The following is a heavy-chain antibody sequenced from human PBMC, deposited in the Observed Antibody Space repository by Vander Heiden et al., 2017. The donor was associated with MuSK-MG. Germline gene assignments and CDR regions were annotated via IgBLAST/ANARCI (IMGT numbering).Heavy chain of an antibody. J-gene: IGHJ1*01. Sequence: EVQLVQSGAEVKRPGESLKIPCTGSGYSFTSYWIGWVRQMPGKGLEWMGIIYPGDSDTRYSPSFQGQVTISADKSISTAYLQWSSLKASDTAMYYCARQGYDSSGIRVGYFQHWGQGTLVTVSS. V-gene: IGHV5-51*01. CDR1: GYSFTSYW. CDR3: ARQGYDSSGIRVGYFQH. CDR2: IYPGDSDT. D-gene: IGHD3-22*01.